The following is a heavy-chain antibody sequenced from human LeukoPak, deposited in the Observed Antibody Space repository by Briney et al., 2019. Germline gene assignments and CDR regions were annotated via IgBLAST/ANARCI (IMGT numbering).Heavy chain of an antibody. CDR3: ARLGLRFLEWPKDDAFDI. Sequence: GESLQISCKGSGYSFTSYWIGWVRPLPGKGLEWMGIIYPGDSDTRYSPSFRGQVTISADKSISTAYLQWSSLKASDTAMYYCARLGLRFLEWPKDDAFDIWGQGTMVTVSS. V-gene: IGHV5-51*01. CDR2: IYPGDSDT. J-gene: IGHJ3*02. D-gene: IGHD3-3*01. CDR1: GYSFTSYW.